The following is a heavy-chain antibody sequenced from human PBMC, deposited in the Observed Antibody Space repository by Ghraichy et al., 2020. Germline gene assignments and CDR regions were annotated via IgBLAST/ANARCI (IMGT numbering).Heavy chain of an antibody. Sequence: GGSLRLSCAASGFTFSSYWMSWVRQAPGKGLEWVANIKQDGSEKYYVDSVKGRFTISRDNAKNSLYLQMNSLRAEDTAVYYCARDSSWNYGSGMDVWGQGTTVTVSS. CDR2: IKQDGSEK. CDR1: GFTFSSYW. CDR3: ARDSSWNYGSGMDV. V-gene: IGHV3-7*04. J-gene: IGHJ6*02. D-gene: IGHD1-7*01.